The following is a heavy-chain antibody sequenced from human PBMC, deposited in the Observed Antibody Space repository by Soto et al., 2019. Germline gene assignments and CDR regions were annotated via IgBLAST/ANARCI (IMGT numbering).Heavy chain of an antibody. V-gene: IGHV4-59*12. J-gene: IGHJ3*02. CDR1: GGSITSDW. D-gene: IGHD3-16*02. CDR3: ASAPRWNIPFGGVIVTAVGRFDI. CDR2: IYYGAYT. Sequence: SETLSLTCSVSGGSITSDWWSWIRQPPGKGLEWIGYIYYGAYTNYNPTLKSRVTISGDTSKNQVSLKLNSVTAADTAVYYCASAPRWNIPFGGVIVTAVGRFDIWGQGTMVTVSS.